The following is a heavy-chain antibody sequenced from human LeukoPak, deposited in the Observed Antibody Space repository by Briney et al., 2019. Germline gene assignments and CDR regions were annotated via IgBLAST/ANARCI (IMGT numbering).Heavy chain of an antibody. CDR1: GGSFSGYY. CDR2: INHSGST. CDR3: ARDGSRDGYNLVFDY. J-gene: IGHJ4*02. Sequence: SETLSLTCAVYGGSFSGYYWSWIRQPPGKGLEWIGEINHSGSTNYNPSLKSRVTISVDTSKNQFSLKLSSVTAADTAVYYCARDGSRDGYNLVFDYWGQGTLVTVSS. V-gene: IGHV4-34*01. D-gene: IGHD5-24*01.